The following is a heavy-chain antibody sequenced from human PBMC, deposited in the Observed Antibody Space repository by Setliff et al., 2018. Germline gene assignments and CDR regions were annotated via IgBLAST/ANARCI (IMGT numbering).Heavy chain of an antibody. CDR1: GFTFSSYT. J-gene: IGHJ4*02. CDR3: AKRGDSSSWLEY. V-gene: IGHV3-48*01. D-gene: IGHD6-13*01. Sequence: GGSLRLSCAASGFTFSSYTMNWVRQAPGKGLEWLSYIANGGSPIYYADSVKGRFTISRDDSKKTLYLQMNSLRAEDTAVYYCAKRGDSSSWLEYWGQGTLVTVSS. CDR2: IANGGSPI.